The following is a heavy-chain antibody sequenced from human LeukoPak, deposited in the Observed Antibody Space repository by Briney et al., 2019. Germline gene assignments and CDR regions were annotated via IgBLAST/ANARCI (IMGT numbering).Heavy chain of an antibody. V-gene: IGHV3-23*01. D-gene: IGHD5-18*01. CDR1: GFTFSSYA. Sequence: GGSLRLSCAASGFTFSSYAMSWVRQAPGKGLEWVSAISGSGGSTYYADSVKGRFTISRDNSKNTLYLQMNSLRAEDTAVYYCAKEWEFLWPIQPPGDVWGKGTTVTVSS. CDR2: ISGSGGST. J-gene: IGHJ6*04. CDR3: AKEWEFLWPIQPPGDV.